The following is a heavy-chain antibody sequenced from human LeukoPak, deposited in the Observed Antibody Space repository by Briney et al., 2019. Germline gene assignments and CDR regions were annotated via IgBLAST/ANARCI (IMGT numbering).Heavy chain of an antibody. V-gene: IGHV1-3*01. CDR3: ARDSRYTSGWFGYSDS. Sequence: ASVKLSCKASGYTFNAYVIHWVRQGPGHSLEWVGCINAGNGDTTYSQKFQGRVTIARDTSASTAYMELNSLRSEDTAVYYCARDSRYTSGWFGYSDSWGQGTLVTVSS. J-gene: IGHJ4*02. D-gene: IGHD6-19*01. CDR2: INAGNGDT. CDR1: GYTFNAYV.